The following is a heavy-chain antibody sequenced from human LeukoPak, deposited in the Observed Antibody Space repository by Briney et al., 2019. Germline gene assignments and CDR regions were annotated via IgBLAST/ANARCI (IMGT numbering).Heavy chain of an antibody. CDR1: GGSFSGYY. V-gene: IGHV4-34*01. Sequence: SETLSLTCAVYGGSFSGYYWSWIRQPPGKGLEWIGEINHSGSTNYNPSLKSRVTISVDTSKNQFSLKLSSVTAADTAVYYCATRRGGFGGSLYWGQGTLVTVSS. D-gene: IGHD3-16*01. CDR2: INHSGST. CDR3: ATRRGGFGGSLY. J-gene: IGHJ4*02.